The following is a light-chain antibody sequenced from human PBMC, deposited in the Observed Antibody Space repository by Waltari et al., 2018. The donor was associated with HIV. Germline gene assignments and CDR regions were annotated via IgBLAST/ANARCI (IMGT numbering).Light chain of an antibody. CDR3: AAWDDSRNAHVV. Sequence: QSVLPQPPSASGTPGQRVTISGSGSNSNIGSNSLNCYQQLPGTAPTLLIYSSNQRPLGVPDRFSGSKSGTSASLAISGLQSEDEADYYCAAWDDSRNAHVVFGGGTKLTVL. CDR2: SSN. J-gene: IGLJ2*01. V-gene: IGLV1-44*01. CDR1: NSNIGSNS.